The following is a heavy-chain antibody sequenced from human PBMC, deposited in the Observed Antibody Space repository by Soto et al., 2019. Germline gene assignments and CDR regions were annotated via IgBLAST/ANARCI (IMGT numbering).Heavy chain of an antibody. Sequence: SETLSLTCTVSGGSISSSSYYWGWIRQPPGKGLEWIGSIYYSGSTYYNPSLKSRVTISVDTSKNQFSLKLSSVTAADTAVYYCARLAAARIGELDYWGQGTLVTVSS. D-gene: IGHD6-13*01. CDR1: GGSISSSSYY. CDR2: IYYSGST. J-gene: IGHJ4*02. CDR3: ARLAAARIGELDY. V-gene: IGHV4-39*07.